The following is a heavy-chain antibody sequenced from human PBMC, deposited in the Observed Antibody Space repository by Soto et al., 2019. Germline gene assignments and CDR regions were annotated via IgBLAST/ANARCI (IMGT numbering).Heavy chain of an antibody. CDR1: GDSISSYS. D-gene: IGHD6-13*01. J-gene: IGHJ5*02. CDR2: IYTSVST. CDR3: ARRVVERLEAGTQNWLDP. V-gene: IGHV4-4*07. Sequence: QVQLQESGPGLVKPSETLSLTCTVSGDSISSYSWNWIRQPAGKGLEWLGRIYTSVSTNYNPSLKSRVTLAVDTSKNKFPLKLSSVTAADTAVYYCARRVVERLEAGTQNWLDPWGQGTLVTVSS.